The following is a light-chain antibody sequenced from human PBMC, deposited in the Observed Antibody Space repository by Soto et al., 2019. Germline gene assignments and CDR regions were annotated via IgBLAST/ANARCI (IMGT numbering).Light chain of an antibody. CDR3: QQYGNSRLT. V-gene: IGKV3-20*01. CDR2: SAF. J-gene: IGKJ4*01. Sequence: EMGLTQSPGTLSLSPGERATLSYSASQSVSPGFLTWYQQKPGQAPRLLIYSAFSRATGIPDRFSGSGSGTDFTLTISRLEPEDFAVYYCQQYGNSRLTFGGGTKVDIK. CDR1: QSVSPGF.